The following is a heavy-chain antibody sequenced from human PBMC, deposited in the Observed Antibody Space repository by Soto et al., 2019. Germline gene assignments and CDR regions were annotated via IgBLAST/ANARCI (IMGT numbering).Heavy chain of an antibody. Sequence: SETLPLTCTLPGGSISSYYWSWIRQPPGKGLEWIGYIYYSGSTNYSPSLKSRVTISVDTSKNQFSLKLSSVTAADTPVYYCARVGDGYNHLYAFDIWGQGTMVTVSS. D-gene: IGHD5-12*01. J-gene: IGHJ3*02. CDR1: GGSISSYY. CDR3: ARVGDGYNHLYAFDI. V-gene: IGHV4-59*01. CDR2: IYYSGST.